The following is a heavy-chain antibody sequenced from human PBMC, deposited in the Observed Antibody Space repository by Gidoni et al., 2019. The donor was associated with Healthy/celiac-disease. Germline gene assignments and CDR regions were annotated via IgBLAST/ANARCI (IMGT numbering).Heavy chain of an antibody. CDR2: ISSSSSTI. Sequence: EVQLVESGGGLVQPGGSLSLSCAASGFTFSSYSMNWVRQAPGKGLEWVSYISSSSSTIYYADSVKGRFTISRDNAKNSLYLQMNSLRAEDTAVYYCARDITMVQGVRDAFDIWGQGTMVTVSS. J-gene: IGHJ3*02. CDR1: GFTFSSYS. CDR3: ARDITMVQGVRDAFDI. D-gene: IGHD3-10*01. V-gene: IGHV3-48*01.